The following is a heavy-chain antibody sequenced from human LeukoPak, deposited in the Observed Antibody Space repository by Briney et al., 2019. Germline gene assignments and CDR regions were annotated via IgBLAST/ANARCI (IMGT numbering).Heavy chain of an antibody. CDR1: GFTFSSYG. V-gene: IGHV3-30*03. J-gene: IGHJ6*02. CDR2: ISYDGSNK. CDR3: ARVNIRAAATGYYYYGMDV. D-gene: IGHD6-13*01. Sequence: PGRSLRLSCAASGFTFSSYGMHWVRQAPGKGLEWVAVISYDGSNKYYADSVKGRFTISRDNSKNTLYLQMNSLRAEDTAVYYCARVNIRAAATGYYYYGMDVWGQGTTVTVSS.